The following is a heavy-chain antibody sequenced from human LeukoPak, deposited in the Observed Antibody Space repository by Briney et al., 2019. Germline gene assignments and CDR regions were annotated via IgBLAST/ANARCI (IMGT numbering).Heavy chain of an antibody. CDR2: TYYRSKWYN. CDR1: GDSISSNSFA. CDR3: ARAVAGTEGWFDC. J-gene: IGHJ4*02. Sequence: SQTLSLTCAISGDSISSNSFAWNWIRQSPSRGLEWLGRTYYRSKWYNDYAVSVKSRITINPDTSKNQFSLQLNSVTPEDTAVYYCARAVAGTEGWFDCWGQGTLVTVSS. D-gene: IGHD6-19*01. V-gene: IGHV6-1*01.